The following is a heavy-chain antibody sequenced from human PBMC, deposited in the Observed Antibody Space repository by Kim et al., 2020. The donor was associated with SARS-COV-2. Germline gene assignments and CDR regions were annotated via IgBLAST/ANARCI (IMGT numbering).Heavy chain of an antibody. CDR3: AKALGDYVDYPIPI. CDR2: LSWNSGSI. D-gene: IGHD4-17*01. Sequence: GGSLRLSCAASGFTFDDYAMHWVRQAPGKGLEWVSGLSWNSGSIGYADSVKGRFTISRDNAKNSLYLQMNSLRAEDTALYYCAKALGDYVDYPIPIWGQG. V-gene: IGHV3-9*01. J-gene: IGHJ3*02. CDR1: GFTFDDYA.